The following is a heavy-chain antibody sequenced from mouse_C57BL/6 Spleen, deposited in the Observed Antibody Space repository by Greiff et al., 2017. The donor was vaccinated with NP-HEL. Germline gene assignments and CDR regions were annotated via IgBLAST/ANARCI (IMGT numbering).Heavy chain of an antibody. CDR1: GFTFSSYA. CDR2: ISSGGDYI. D-gene: IGHD3-2*02. CDR3: TRDSSGYFAY. J-gene: IGHJ3*01. Sequence: EVQGVESGEGLVKPGGSLKLSCAASGFTFSSYAMSWVRQTPEKRLEWVAYISSGGDYIYYADTVKGRFTISRDNARNTLYLQMSSLKSEDTAMYYCTRDSSGYFAYWGQGTLVTVSA. V-gene: IGHV5-9-1*02.